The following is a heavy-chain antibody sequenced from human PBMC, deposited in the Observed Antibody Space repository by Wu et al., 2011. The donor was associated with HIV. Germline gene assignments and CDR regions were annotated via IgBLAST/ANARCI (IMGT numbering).Heavy chain of an antibody. CDR3: AREVGRGVNDVSGMDV. J-gene: IGHJ6*02. CDR1: GGTFSSHG. V-gene: IGHV1-69*05. D-gene: IGHD3-16*01. Sequence: QVQLVQSGPEVKKPGSSVKVSCKASGGTFSSHGISWVRQAPGRGLEWMGAIVPVFGSTNYAQNFQGRLTITTEPSASTNYYLELRGLRPEDTAIYYCAREVGRGVNDVSGMDVWGQGTTITVSS. CDR2: IVPVFGST.